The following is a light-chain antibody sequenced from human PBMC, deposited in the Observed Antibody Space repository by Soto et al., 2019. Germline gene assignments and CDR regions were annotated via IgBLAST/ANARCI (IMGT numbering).Light chain of an antibody. CDR2: AAS. CDR1: QSISTY. J-gene: IGKJ4*01. V-gene: IGKV1-39*01. CDR3: QQTYSRFLS. Sequence: DIRMTQSPSSLPVSVGDRVTITYRTSQSISTYLNWYQQKPGKPPKVLIYAASSLQSGVPSRFSGSGSGTDFTLTISSLQPEDSATYYCQQTYSRFLSFGGGTMVDIK.